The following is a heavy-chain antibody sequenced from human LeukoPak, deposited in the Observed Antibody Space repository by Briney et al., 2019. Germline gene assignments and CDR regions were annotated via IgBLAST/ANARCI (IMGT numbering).Heavy chain of an antibody. D-gene: IGHD6-19*01. CDR1: GFTFSSYG. CDR2: IRYDGSDK. J-gene: IGHJ4*02. CDR3: AKIGAVAGHFDY. Sequence: GRSLRLSCAASGFTFSSYGMHCVRQAPGKGLEWVAFIRYDGSDKYYADSVKGRFTISRDNSKNTLYLQMNSLRGEDTAVYYCAKIGAVAGHFDYWGQGTLVTVSS. V-gene: IGHV3-30*02.